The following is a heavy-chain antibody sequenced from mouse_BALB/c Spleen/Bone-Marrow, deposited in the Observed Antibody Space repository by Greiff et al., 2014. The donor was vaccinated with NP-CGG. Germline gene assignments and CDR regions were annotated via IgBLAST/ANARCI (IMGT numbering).Heavy chain of an antibody. CDR3: ARRGSNHWYFDV. Sequence: EVNVVESGGGLVQPGGSRKLSCAASGFTFSSFGMHWVRQAPEKGLEWVAYISSGSSTIYYADTEKGRFTISRDNPKNTLFLQMTSLRSGDTAMYYCARRGSNHWYFDVWGAGTTVTVSS. J-gene: IGHJ1*01. CDR2: ISSGSSTI. D-gene: IGHD1-1*01. CDR1: GFTFSSFG. V-gene: IGHV5-17*02.